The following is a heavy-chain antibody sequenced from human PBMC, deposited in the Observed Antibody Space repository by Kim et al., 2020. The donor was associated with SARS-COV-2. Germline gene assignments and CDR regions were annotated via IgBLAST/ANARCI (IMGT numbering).Heavy chain of an antibody. Sequence: SETLSLTCAVYGGSFSGYYWSWIRQPPGKGPEWIGEINHSGSTNYNPSLKSRVTISVDTTKNQFSLKLSSVTAADTAVYYCARGSLTGTPRRGMDVWGQG. CDR3: ARGSLTGTPRRGMDV. CDR1: GGSFSGYY. CDR2: INHSGST. J-gene: IGHJ6*02. V-gene: IGHV4-34*01. D-gene: IGHD1-7*01.